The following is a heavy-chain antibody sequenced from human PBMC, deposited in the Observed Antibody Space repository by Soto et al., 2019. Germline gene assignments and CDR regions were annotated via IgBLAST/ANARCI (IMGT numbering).Heavy chain of an antibody. CDR2: MNPINGAT. CDR1: GYDFTAYD. CDR3: GRGPSPRAPAGGTPYYSAMDV. V-gene: IGHV1-8*02. J-gene: IGHJ6*02. D-gene: IGHD6-13*01. Sequence: QVQLVQSGAEAKQSGASVKVSCKASGYDFTAYDINWVRQASGQGLEWMGWMNPINGATGTARRFQGRVSLSRNTATGTAYLELTSLRSDDTAVYYCGRGPSPRAPAGGTPYYSAMDVWGQGTTVTVSS.